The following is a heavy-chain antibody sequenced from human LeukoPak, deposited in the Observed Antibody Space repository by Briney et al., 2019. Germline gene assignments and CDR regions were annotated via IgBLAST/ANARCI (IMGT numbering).Heavy chain of an antibody. CDR1: GYTFTSHG. Sequence: ASAKVSCEASGYTFTSHGIRWVRQAPGQGLELIGWISAYNGNTEYAEKFQGRVTMTTDTSTSTAYMELRSLGSDDTAVYYCARDTMVTSNWFDPWGQGTLVTVSS. D-gene: IGHD4-17*01. J-gene: IGHJ5*02. CDR2: ISAYNGNT. CDR3: ARDTMVTSNWFDP. V-gene: IGHV1-18*01.